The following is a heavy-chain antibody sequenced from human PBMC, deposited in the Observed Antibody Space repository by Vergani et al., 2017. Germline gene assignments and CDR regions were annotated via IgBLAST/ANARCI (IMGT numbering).Heavy chain of an antibody. J-gene: IGHJ4*02. D-gene: IGHD3-22*01. CDR2: INSDGSST. Sequence: EVQLVESGGGLVQPGGSLRLSCAASGFTFSSYWLHWVRQAPGKGLGWVSRINSDGSSTSYADSVKGRFTIAIDNAKNTLYLQMNSLRAEDTAVYYCARDPGYYDSSGTFDYWGQGTLVTDSS. CDR3: ARDPGYYDSSGTFDY. V-gene: IGHV3-74*01. CDR1: GFTFSSYW.